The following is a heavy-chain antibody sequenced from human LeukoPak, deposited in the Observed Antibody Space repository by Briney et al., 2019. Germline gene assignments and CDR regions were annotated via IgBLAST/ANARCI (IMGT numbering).Heavy chain of an antibody. D-gene: IGHD6-13*01. CDR3: AREHSSSWDQFDY. J-gene: IGHJ4*02. CDR2: ISGSGGST. Sequence: GGSLRLSCAASGFTFSSYAMSWVRQAPGKGLEWVSAISGSGGSTYCADSVKGRFTTSRDNSKNTLYLQMNSLRSDDTAVYYCAREHSSSWDQFDYWGQGTLVTVSS. CDR1: GFTFSSYA. V-gene: IGHV3-23*01.